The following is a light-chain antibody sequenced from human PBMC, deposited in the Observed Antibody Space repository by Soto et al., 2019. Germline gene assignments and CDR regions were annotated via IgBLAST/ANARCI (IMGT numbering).Light chain of an antibody. CDR3: QQYNNWPWT. Sequence: IVLTQSPGTLSLSPGERATLSCRASQSVSSSYLAWYQQKPGQAPRLLIYGASSRATGIPARFSGSGSGTEFNLTISSLQSEDFAVYYCQQYNNWPWTFGQGTKVDIK. CDR1: QSVSSSY. V-gene: IGKV3D-15*01. J-gene: IGKJ1*01. CDR2: GAS.